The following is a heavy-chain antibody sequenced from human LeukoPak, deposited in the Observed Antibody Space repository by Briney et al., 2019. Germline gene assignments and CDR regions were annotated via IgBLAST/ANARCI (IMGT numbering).Heavy chain of an antibody. CDR1: GGSFSGYY. D-gene: IGHD6-19*01. Sequence: PSETLSLTCAVYGGSFSGYYWSWIRQPPGKGLEWIGEINHSGSTNYNPSLKSRVTISVDTSKNQFSLKLSSVTAADTAVYYCARLEYSSGWYSDYWGQGTLVTVSS. V-gene: IGHV4-34*01. J-gene: IGHJ4*02. CDR3: ARLEYSSGWYSDY. CDR2: INHSGST.